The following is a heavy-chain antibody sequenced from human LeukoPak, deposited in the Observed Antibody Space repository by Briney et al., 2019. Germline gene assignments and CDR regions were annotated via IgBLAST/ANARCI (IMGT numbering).Heavy chain of an antibody. V-gene: IGHV1-24*01. CDR2: FDPEDGET. CDR1: GYTLTELS. D-gene: IGHD3-10*01. CDR3: ATIPVWFGELLFDY. Sequence: SVQVSCKVSGYTLTELSMHWVRQAPGKGLEWMGGFDPEDGETIYAQKFQGRVTMTEDTSTDTAYMELSSLRSEDTAVYYCATIPVWFGELLFDYWGQGTLATVSS. J-gene: IGHJ4*02.